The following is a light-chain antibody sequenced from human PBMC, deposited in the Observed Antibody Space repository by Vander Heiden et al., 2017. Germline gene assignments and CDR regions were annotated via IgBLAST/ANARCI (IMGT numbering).Light chain of an antibody. Sequence: HFPLYTSFLSASVGDRVTITCRASQGISSSLAWYQQKPEKAPRLLIYAAATLQSGVPSRFSGSGSGTEFTLTISSLQPEDFATYYCQHLNGYPLSFGGGTKVEIK. CDR1: QGISSS. J-gene: IGKJ4*01. V-gene: IGKV1-9*01. CDR2: AAA. CDR3: QHLNGYPLS.